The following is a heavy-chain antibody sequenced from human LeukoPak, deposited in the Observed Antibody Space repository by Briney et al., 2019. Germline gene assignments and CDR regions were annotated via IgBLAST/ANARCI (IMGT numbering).Heavy chain of an antibody. CDR2: ISTSNGNT. CDR3: ARVTKHKYYFDY. CDR1: GYTFTSYG. J-gene: IGHJ4*02. D-gene: IGHD2-2*01. V-gene: IGHV1-18*01. Sequence: ASVKVSCKASGYTFTSYGISWVRQAPGQGLEWMGWISTSNGNTNYAQKFQGRVTITADKSTSTAYMELSSLRSEDTAVYYCARVTKHKYYFDYWGQGTLVTVSS.